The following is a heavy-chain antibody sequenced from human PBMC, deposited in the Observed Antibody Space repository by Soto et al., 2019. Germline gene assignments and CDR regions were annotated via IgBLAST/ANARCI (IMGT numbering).Heavy chain of an antibody. V-gene: IGHV6-1*01. D-gene: IGHD1-20*01. J-gene: IGHJ3*02. CDR2: TYYRSKWKY. CDR3: AREGTSYIWKWKNAFDS. CDR1: GDSVSSNDAA. Sequence: QVQLQQSGPGLVKPSQTLSLTCAISGDSVSSNDAAWNWIRQSPSRGLEWLGRTYYRSKWKYDYAEFVKSRISINPDTSKNQFSLQLNSVTPEDTAVYYCAREGTSYIWKWKNAFDSWGQGTLVTISS.